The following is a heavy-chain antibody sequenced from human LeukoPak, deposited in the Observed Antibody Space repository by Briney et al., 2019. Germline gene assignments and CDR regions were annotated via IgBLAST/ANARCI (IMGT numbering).Heavy chain of an antibody. Sequence: SETLSLTCAVYGRSLSGYYWSWIRQPPGKGLEWIREINHSGSTNYNPSLKSRVTISVDTSKNQFSLKLSSVTAADTAVYYCARGYCSSTSCPNWFDPWGQGTLVTVSS. CDR3: ARGYCSSTSCPNWFDP. V-gene: IGHV4-34*01. D-gene: IGHD2-2*01. J-gene: IGHJ5*02. CDR1: GRSLSGYY. CDR2: INHSGST.